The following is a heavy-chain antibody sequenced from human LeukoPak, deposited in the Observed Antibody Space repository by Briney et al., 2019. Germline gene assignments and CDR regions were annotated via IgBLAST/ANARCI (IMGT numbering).Heavy chain of an antibody. V-gene: IGHV1-24*01. CDR2: FDPEDGET. J-gene: IGHJ3*02. CDR3: ATDRITMVRGVSDAFDI. Sequence: ASAKVSCKVSGYTLTELSMHWVRQAPGKGLEWMGGFDPEDGETIYAQKFQGRVTMTEDTSTDTAYMELSSLRSEDTAVYYCATDRITMVRGVSDAFDIWGQGTMVTVSS. CDR1: GYTLTELS. D-gene: IGHD3-10*01.